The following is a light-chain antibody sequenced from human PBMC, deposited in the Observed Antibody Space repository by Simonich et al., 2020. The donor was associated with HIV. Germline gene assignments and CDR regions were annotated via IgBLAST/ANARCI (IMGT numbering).Light chain of an antibody. V-gene: IGLV3-10*01. CDR1: KIGSKS. CDR2: EDS. CDR3: YSTDSSANHRGV. J-gene: IGLJ2*01. Sequence: SYVLTQPPSVSVAPGKTARITCGGNKIGSKSVHWYQQKSGQATVLVIYEDSKRPSGIPERFSGSSSGTMATLTLSGAQVEDETDYYCYSTDSSANHRGVFGGGTKLTVL.